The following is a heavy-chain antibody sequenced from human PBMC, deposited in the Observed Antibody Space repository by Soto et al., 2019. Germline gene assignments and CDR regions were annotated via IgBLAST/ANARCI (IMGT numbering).Heavy chain of an antibody. CDR1: GGSISSYY. CDR2: IYYSGST. D-gene: IGHD3-10*01. Sequence: QVQLQESGPGLVKPSETLSLTCTVSGGSISSYYWSWIRQPPGKGLEWIGYIYYSGSTNYNPSLQSRVTISVDTSKIQFSLQLPSVTAADTAVYYCARRYGSAFDFWGQGTMVTVSS. CDR3: ARRYGSAFDF. V-gene: IGHV4-59*01. J-gene: IGHJ3*01.